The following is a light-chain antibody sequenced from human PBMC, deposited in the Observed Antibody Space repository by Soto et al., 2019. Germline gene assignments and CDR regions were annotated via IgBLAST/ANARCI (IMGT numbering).Light chain of an antibody. Sequence: EIVLTQSPGTLSLSPGERATLSCRASQSVSSSYLAWYQQKPGQAPRLLIYGASSRATGIPDRFSGSGSGTDFTLTISRLEPEDFAVYYCQQYGSSPLVTFGGGPRWRSN. V-gene: IGKV3-20*01. CDR3: QQYGSSPLVT. J-gene: IGKJ4*01. CDR2: GAS. CDR1: QSVSSSY.